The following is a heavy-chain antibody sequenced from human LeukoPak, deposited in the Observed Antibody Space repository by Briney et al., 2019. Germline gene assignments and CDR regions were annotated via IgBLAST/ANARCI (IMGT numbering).Heavy chain of an antibody. CDR3: ARASRAPSSSWYYFDY. D-gene: IGHD6-13*01. Sequence: SETLSLTCAVYGGSFSGYYWSWIRQPPGKGLEWIGEINHSGSTNYNPSLKSRVTISVDTSKNQFSLKLSSVTAADTAVYYCARASRAPSSSWYYFDYWGQGTLVTVSS. J-gene: IGHJ4*02. CDR1: GGSFSGYY. CDR2: INHSGST. V-gene: IGHV4-34*01.